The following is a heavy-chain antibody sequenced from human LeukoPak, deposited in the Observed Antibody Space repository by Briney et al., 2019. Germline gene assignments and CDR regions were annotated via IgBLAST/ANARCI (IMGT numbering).Heavy chain of an antibody. V-gene: IGHV4-34*01. CDR1: GGSFSGYY. Sequence: SETLSLTCAVYGGSFSGYYWSWIRQPPGKGLEWIGEINHSGSTNYNPSLKSRVTISVDTSKNQFSLKLSSVTAADTAVYYCASRYSVYKFDYWGQGTLVTVSS. CDR2: INHSGST. CDR3: ASRYSVYKFDY. D-gene: IGHD5/OR15-5a*01. J-gene: IGHJ4*02.